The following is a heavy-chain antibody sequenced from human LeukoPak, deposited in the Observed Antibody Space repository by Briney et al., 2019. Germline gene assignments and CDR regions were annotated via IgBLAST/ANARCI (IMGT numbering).Heavy chain of an antibody. V-gene: IGHV1-2*02. CDR3: ARVAGTLFNYHFDY. J-gene: IGHJ4*02. CDR1: GYTFTGYY. Sequence: ASVKVSCKASGYTFTGYYMHRVRQAPGQGGEWMGWINPNSGDTNYAQKFQGRVTMTRDTSISTAYMELSRLRSDVTAVYYCARVAGTLFNYHFDYWGQGTLVTVSS. CDR2: INPNSGDT. D-gene: IGHD4-11*01.